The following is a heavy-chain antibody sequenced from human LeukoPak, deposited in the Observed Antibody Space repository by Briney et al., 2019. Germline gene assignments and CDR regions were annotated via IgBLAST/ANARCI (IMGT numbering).Heavy chain of an antibody. CDR1: GFPFSSHA. CDR2: ISNGKT. Sequence: GGSLRLSCAASGFPFSSHAMSWVRQPPGKGLEWVAAISNGKTYYADSVRGRFAISRDDSTNTVYLHMNSLRDEDTALYHCVREAGYCAPVCVKANWFDPWGQGTLVTVSS. CDR3: VREAGYCAPVCVKANWFDP. V-gene: IGHV3-23*01. J-gene: IGHJ5*02. D-gene: IGHD2-15*01.